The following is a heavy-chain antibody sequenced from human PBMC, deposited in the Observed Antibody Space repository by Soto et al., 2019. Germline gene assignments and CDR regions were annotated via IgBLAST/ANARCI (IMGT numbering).Heavy chain of an antibody. J-gene: IGHJ4*02. CDR2: ISGSGGST. Sequence: EVQLLESGGGLVQPGGSLRLSCAASGFTFSSYAMSWVRQAPGKVLEWVSAISGSGGSTYYADSVKGRFTISRDNSKNTLYLQMNSMRAEDTAVYYCAAGSGYEPVPDYWGQGTLVTVSS. CDR3: AAGSGYEPVPDY. CDR1: GFTFSSYA. D-gene: IGHD5-12*01. V-gene: IGHV3-23*01.